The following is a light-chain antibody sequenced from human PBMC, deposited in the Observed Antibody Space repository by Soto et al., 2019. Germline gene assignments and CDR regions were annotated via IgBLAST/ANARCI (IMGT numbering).Light chain of an antibody. V-gene: IGKV1-5*03. J-gene: IGKJ4*01. Sequence: DIPMTQSPSTLSASVGDRVTITCRASQSINNWLAWYQQKPGKAPKLLIYKTSDLESGVPSRFSGSGSGTEFSLTISSLQPDDFATYYCQQYKSFSLTFGGGTRVEAK. CDR1: QSINNW. CDR3: QQYKSFSLT. CDR2: KTS.